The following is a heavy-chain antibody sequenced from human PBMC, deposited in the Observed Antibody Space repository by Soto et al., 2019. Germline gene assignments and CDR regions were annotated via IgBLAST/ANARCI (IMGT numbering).Heavy chain of an antibody. CDR1: GFTFINYA. Sequence: EVQLLESGGGLVQPGGSLRLSCAGSGFTFINYAMNWVRQAPGKGLEWVSTISGGGDAPFFADSVRGRFTISRDNSKNTATLQMNSLGVDDTALFFCASKVPWSTSRPDYWYFDLWGRGKLVTVSS. CDR3: ASKVPWSTSRPDYWYFDL. J-gene: IGHJ2*01. CDR2: ISGGGDAP. V-gene: IGHV3-23*01. D-gene: IGHD2-2*01.